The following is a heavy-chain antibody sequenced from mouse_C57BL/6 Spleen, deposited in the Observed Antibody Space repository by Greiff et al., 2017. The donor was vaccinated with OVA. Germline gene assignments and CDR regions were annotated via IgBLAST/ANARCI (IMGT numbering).Heavy chain of an antibody. CDR3: TTPYYYGSSSSFDD. J-gene: IGHJ2*01. D-gene: IGHD1-1*01. Sequence: VQLQQSGAELVRPGASVKLSCTASGFNIKDYYMHWVKQRPEQGLEWIGRIDPEDGDTEYAPKFQGKATMTADTSSNTAYLQLSSLTSEDTAVYYCTTPYYYGSSSSFDDWGQGTTLTVSS. V-gene: IGHV14-1*01. CDR2: IDPEDGDT. CDR1: GFNIKDYY.